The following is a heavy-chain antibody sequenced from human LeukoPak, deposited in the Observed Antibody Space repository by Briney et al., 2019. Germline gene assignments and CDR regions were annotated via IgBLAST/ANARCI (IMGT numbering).Heavy chain of an antibody. CDR2: INPNSGGT. CDR3: ARDPASAFRHGSSQNWFDP. J-gene: IGHJ5*02. Sequence: ASVKVSCKASGYTFTGYYMHWVRQAPGQGLEWMGWINPNSGGTNYAQKFQGRVTMTRDTSISTAYMELSRLRSDDTAVYYCARDPASAFRHGSSQNWFDPWGQGTLVTVSS. V-gene: IGHV1-2*02. CDR1: GYTFTGYY. D-gene: IGHD6-6*01.